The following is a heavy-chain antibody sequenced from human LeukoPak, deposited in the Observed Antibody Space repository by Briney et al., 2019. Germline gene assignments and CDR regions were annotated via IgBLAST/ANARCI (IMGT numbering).Heavy chain of an antibody. D-gene: IGHD2-15*01. CDR3: ASPGYCSGGSCLDGMDV. V-gene: IGHV4-39*01. Sequence: PSETLSLTCTVSGGSISSSSYYWGWIRQPPGKGLEWIGSIYYSGSTYYNPSLKSRVTISVDTSKYQFSLKLSSVTAADTAVYYCASPGYCSGGSCLDGMDVWGQGTTVTVSS. CDR1: GGSISSSSYY. J-gene: IGHJ6*02. CDR2: IYYSGST.